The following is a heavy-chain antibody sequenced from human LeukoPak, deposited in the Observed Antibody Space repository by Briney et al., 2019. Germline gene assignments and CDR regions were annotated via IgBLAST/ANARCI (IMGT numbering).Heavy chain of an antibody. Sequence: GGSLSLSGAASGFTVSSNYMSGVRQAPGKGLEWFSVIYSGGFTYYADSVKGRFTISRDISKNTVYLQMNSLGAEDTAVYYCARERGDYYDIWSGYPDQAAGFDPWGQGTLVTVSS. D-gene: IGHD3-3*01. CDR3: ARERGDYYDIWSGYPDQAAGFDP. CDR2: IYSGGFT. V-gene: IGHV3-66*01. CDR1: GFTVSSNY. J-gene: IGHJ5*02.